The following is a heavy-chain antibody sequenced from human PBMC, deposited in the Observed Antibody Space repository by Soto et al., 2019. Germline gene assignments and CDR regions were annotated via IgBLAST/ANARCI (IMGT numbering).Heavy chain of an antibody. J-gene: IGHJ6*02. CDR3: ARGKGMEENYYYYGMDV. CDR1: GGTFSSYA. D-gene: IGHD1-1*01. CDR2: INGGNGNT. Sequence: GASGKVSCKASGGTFSSYAMHWVRQAPGQSLEWMGWINGGNGNTKYSQKFQDRVTITRDTSASIAYMELSSLRSEDTAVYYCARGKGMEENYYYYGMDVWGQGTTVTVSS. V-gene: IGHV1-3*01.